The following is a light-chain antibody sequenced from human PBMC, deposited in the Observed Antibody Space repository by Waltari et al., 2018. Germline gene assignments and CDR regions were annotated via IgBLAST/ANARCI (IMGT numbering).Light chain of an antibody. V-gene: IGKV3-15*01. CDR1: QSVNSN. CDR3: QQYNNWPRT. J-gene: IGKJ1*01. CDR2: GAS. Sequence: EIVMTQSPATLSVSPGKRATLSCRASQSVNSNLAWYQQKPGQAPRLLIHGASTRATGIPARFGGSGSGTEFTLTISSMQSEDFAVYYGQQYNNWPRTFGQGTKVEIK.